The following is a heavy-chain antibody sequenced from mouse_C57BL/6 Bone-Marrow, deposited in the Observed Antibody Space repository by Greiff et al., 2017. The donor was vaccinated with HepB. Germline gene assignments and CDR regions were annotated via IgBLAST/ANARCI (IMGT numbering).Heavy chain of an antibody. Sequence: VQLQQPGAELVKPGASVKMSCKASGYTFTSYWITWVKQRPGQGLEWIGDIYPGSGSTNYNEKFKGKATLTADKSSSTAYMELRSLTSEDSAVYFCARDGYYVLFDYWGQGTTLTVSS. CDR2: IYPGSGST. V-gene: IGHV1-55*01. J-gene: IGHJ2*01. D-gene: IGHD2-3*01. CDR1: GYTFTSYW. CDR3: ARDGYYVLFDY.